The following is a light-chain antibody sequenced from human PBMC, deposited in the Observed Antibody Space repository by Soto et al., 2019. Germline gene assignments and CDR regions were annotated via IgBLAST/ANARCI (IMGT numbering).Light chain of an antibody. CDR3: QVWESSSDTYV. V-gene: IGLV3-21*02. J-gene: IGLJ1*01. CDR1: NIGTKS. CDR2: DDS. Sequence: SYYLTQPPSVSVAPGQTARITCGGNNIGTKSVHWYQQKPGQAPVLVVYDDSGRPSGIPERFSGSNSGNTATLTISRVEAGDETDYYCQVWESSSDTYVFGPGTKVTVL.